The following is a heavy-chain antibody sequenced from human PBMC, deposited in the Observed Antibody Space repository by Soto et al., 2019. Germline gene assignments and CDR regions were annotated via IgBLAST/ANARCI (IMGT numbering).Heavy chain of an antibody. V-gene: IGHV3-30*18. J-gene: IGHJ6*02. CDR3: AKTWRYYYYGMDV. D-gene: IGHD3-3*01. Sequence: GGSLRLSCAASGFTFSSYGMHWVRQAPGKGLEWVAVISYDGSNKYYADSVKGRFTISRDNSKNTLYLQMNSLRAEDTAVYYCAKTWRYYYYGMDVWGQGTTVTVSS. CDR2: ISYDGSNK. CDR1: GFTFSSYG.